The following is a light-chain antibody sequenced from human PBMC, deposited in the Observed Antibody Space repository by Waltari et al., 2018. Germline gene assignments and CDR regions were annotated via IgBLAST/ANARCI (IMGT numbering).Light chain of an antibody. J-gene: IGLJ3*02. V-gene: IGLV2-14*03. Sequence: QSALTQPASVSGSPGQSITISCTGTSSDVGGYQYVSWYQQHPGKAPKLIIYDVSTRPSGTSNRFSGSKSGNTASLTISGLQAEDEADYYCNSYTSSRTWVFGGGTKLTVL. CDR1: SSDVGGYQY. CDR2: DVS. CDR3: NSYTSSRTWV.